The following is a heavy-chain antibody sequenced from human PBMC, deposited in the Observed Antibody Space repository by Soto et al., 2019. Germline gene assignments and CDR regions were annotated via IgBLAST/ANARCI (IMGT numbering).Heavy chain of an antibody. J-gene: IGHJ6*02. CDR2: IWYGGTT. V-gene: IGHV3-33*01. CDR3: VRVRNNNDKRLDV. CDR1: GIIFEAHA. Sequence: QEVLVESGGGVVRPGSSLRLSCVTSGIIFEAHAFHWVRQAPGKGLEWVALIWYGGTTYYEDSVEGRFSISRDNSRKTVFLQMNHLRPEDSGVYYCVRVRNNNDKRLDVWGQATTVSVSS. D-gene: IGHD1-1*01.